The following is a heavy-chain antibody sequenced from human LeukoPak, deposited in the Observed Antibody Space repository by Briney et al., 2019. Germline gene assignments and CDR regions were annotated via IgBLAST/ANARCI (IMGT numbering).Heavy chain of an antibody. D-gene: IGHD3-22*01. Sequence: SETLSLTCTVSGGSISSSSYYWGWIRQPPGKGLEWIGSIYHSGSTYHNPSLKSRVAISVDTSKNHFSLKLSSVTAADTAVYYCARGSGDSSGYFGLGAFDIWGRGTMVTVSS. CDR1: GGSISSSSYY. J-gene: IGHJ3*02. CDR2: IYHSGST. CDR3: ARGSGDSSGYFGLGAFDI. V-gene: IGHV4-39*02.